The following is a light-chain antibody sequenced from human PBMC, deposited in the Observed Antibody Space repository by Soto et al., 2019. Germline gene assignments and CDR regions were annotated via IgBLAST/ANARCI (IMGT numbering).Light chain of an antibody. Sequence: EIVLTQSPGTLSLSPGERATLSCRASQSVGNNYLAWYQQKPGQAPRLLIYDASSRATGIPDRISGSGSGTDFTLTISRLETDDFAVYDGEQYGSTPLTFGGGTKVEIK. CDR2: DAS. V-gene: IGKV3-20*01. J-gene: IGKJ4*01. CDR3: EQYGSTPLT. CDR1: QSVGNNY.